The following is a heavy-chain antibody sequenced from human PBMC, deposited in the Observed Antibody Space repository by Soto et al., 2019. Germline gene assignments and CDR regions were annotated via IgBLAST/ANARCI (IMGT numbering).Heavy chain of an antibody. D-gene: IGHD3-10*01. CDR3: ARDGRRGFGKTNYYYYYGMDV. CDR1: GATFSSYA. Sequence: SVKVSCKTSGATFSSYAITWVRQAPGQGLEWMGGIVPTVDTSTYAQKFQGRVTITADKFTNTVYMELSSLRSDDTAVYYCARDGRRGFGKTNYYYYYGMDVWGQGTTVTVS. V-gene: IGHV1-69*06. CDR2: IVPTVDTS. J-gene: IGHJ6*02.